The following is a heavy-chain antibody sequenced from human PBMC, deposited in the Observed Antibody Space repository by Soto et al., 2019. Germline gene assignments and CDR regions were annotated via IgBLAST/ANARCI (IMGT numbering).Heavy chain of an antibody. J-gene: IGHJ4*02. CDR3: ARVRYYGSGSYYSIDY. CDR2: INAGNGNT. V-gene: IGHV1-3*01. CDR1: GYTFTSYA. D-gene: IGHD3-10*01. Sequence: ASVKVSCKASGYTFTSYAMHWVRQAPGQRLEWMGWINAGNGNTKYSQKFQGRVTITRDTSASTAYMELSSLRSEDTAVYYCARVRYYGSGSYYSIDYWGQGTLVTVSS.